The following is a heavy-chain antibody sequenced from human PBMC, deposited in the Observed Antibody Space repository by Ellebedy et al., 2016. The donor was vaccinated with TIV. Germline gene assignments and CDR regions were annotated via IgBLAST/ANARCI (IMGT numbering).Heavy chain of an antibody. CDR2: IYSGGST. J-gene: IGHJ4*02. D-gene: IGHD3-10*01. CDR3: ASTGREQVDY. CDR1: GFTVSSNY. V-gene: IGHV3-53*01. Sequence: GESLKISCAASGFTVSSNYMSWVRQAPGKGLEWVSVIYSGGSTYYADSVKGRFTISRDNSKNTLYLQMNNLRAEDTAVDYCASTGREQVDYWGQGTLVTVSS.